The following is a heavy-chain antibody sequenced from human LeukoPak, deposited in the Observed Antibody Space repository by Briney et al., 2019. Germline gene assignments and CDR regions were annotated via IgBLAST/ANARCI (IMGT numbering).Heavy chain of an antibody. D-gene: IGHD1-1*01. J-gene: IGHJ4*02. CDR3: ATSNWNDDRYFDY. V-gene: IGHV3-9*01. Sequence: GGSLRLSCAASGFTFDDYAMHWVRQAPGKGLEWVSGISWNSGSIGYADSVKGRFTISRDNAKNSLYLQMNSLRAEDTALYYCATSNWNDDRYFDYWGQGTLVTVSS. CDR1: GFTFDDYA. CDR2: ISWNSGSI.